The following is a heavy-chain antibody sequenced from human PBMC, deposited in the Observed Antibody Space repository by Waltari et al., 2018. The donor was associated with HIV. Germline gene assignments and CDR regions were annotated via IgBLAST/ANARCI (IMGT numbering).Heavy chain of an antibody. J-gene: IGHJ2*01. V-gene: IGHV3-33*01. Sequence: QEQLVESGGGVVQPGRSLRLSCAASGFTFSSYGMHWVRQAPGKGLEWVTVIWYDGTNKYYADSVKGRFTISRDNSKNTLYLQMNSLRAEDTAVYYCARDERTDWYFDLWGRGTLVTVSS. CDR2: IWYDGTNK. CDR3: ARDERTDWYFDL. CDR1: GFTFSSYG.